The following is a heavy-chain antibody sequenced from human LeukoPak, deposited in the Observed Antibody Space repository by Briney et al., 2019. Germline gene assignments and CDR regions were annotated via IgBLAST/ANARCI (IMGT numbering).Heavy chain of an antibody. D-gene: IGHD3-10*01. Sequence: GSSVKVSCKASGGTFSSYAISWVRQAPGQGLKWMGGIIPIFGTANYAQKFQGRVTITADESTSTAYMELSSLRSEDTAVYYCARGDPDGSGSYPVYYYGMDVWGQGTTVTVSS. V-gene: IGHV1-69*01. CDR3: ARGDPDGSGSYPVYYYGMDV. CDR2: IIPIFGTA. J-gene: IGHJ6*02. CDR1: GGTFSSYA.